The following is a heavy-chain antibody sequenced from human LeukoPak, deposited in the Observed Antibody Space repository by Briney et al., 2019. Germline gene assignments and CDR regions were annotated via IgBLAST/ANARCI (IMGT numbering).Heavy chain of an antibody. CDR2: IRYDGSNK. D-gene: IGHD1-26*01. CDR1: GFTFSSYG. Sequence: GGSLRLSCAASGFTFSSYGMHWVRQAPGKGLEWVALIRYDGSNKYYADSVKGRFTISRDNSKNTLYLQMNSLRAEDTAVYYCAKDKKSGSGSYHFDYWGQGTLVTVSS. V-gene: IGHV3-30*02. CDR3: AKDKKSGSGSYHFDY. J-gene: IGHJ4*02.